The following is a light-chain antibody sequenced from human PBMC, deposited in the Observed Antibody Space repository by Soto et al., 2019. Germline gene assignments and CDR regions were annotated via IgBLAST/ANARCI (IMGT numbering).Light chain of an antibody. J-gene: IGKJ1*01. CDR3: QQYNDYSLT. Sequence: DIQMAQSPSTLSASVGDRVTITCRASQSISSWLAWYQQKPGKAPKLLIYKASSLESGVPSRFSGSRSGTEFSLTITSLQPDDFATYYCQQYNDYSLTFGQGTKVEI. CDR1: QSISSW. V-gene: IGKV1-5*03. CDR2: KAS.